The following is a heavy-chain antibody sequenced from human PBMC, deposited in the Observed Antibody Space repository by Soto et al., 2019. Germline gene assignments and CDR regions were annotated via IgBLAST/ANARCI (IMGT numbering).Heavy chain of an antibody. J-gene: IGHJ3*02. Sequence: SVKVSCKASGGSFSSYSISWVRQAPVQGLEWMGGIIPIFGTATYAQKFQGRVTIIADKSTSTAYMELSSLRSEDTAVYYCARAGPVAGNHAFDIWGQGTLVTVSS. CDR1: GGSFSSYS. V-gene: IGHV1-69*06. D-gene: IGHD6-19*01. CDR2: IIPIFGTA. CDR3: ARAGPVAGNHAFDI.